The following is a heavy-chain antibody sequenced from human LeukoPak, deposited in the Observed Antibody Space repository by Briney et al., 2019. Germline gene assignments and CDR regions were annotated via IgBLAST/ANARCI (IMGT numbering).Heavy chain of an antibody. CDR2: IHSSGSP. CDR1: GAPISGYY. V-gene: IGHV4-4*07. Sequence: KLSATLSLTCRVSGAPISGYYWSGIRQPANKGLEWIWRIHSSGSPNYNFSFKSRVTVSMDTSKNTLSLRLTSVTAGDTAVYYCAREGIYCTPDGYPAWFDPWGQGILVTVSS. J-gene: IGHJ5*02. CDR3: AREGIYCTPDGYPAWFDP. D-gene: IGHD2-8*01.